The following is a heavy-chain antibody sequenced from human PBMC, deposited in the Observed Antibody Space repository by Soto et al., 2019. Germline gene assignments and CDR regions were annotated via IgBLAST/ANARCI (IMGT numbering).Heavy chain of an antibody. CDR1: GGSVTTSKW. CDR2: VYHGGTT. D-gene: IGHD6-6*01. V-gene: IGHV4-4*02. CDR3: ARARVTVAARPDAFDV. Sequence: QVLLQEPGPGLVKPSGTLSLTCTVSGGSVTTSKWWSWVRQTPGKGLEWIGEVYHGGTTNYNPSLEGRVTISVDKSNNQFSLRLTSVTAADTAIYFCARARVTVAARPDAFDVWGQGTLVTVSS. J-gene: IGHJ3*01.